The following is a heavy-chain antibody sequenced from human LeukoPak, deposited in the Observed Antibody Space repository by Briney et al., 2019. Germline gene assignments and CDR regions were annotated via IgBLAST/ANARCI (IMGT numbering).Heavy chain of an antibody. Sequence: GGSLRLSCAASGFTFSSYAMHWVRQAPGKGLEWVAVISYDGSNKYYADSVKGRFTISRDNSKNTLYLQMNSLRAEDTAVFYCARDLFYSSSPVSSFWFDPWGQGTLVTVPS. D-gene: IGHD6-13*01. CDR2: ISYDGSNK. V-gene: IGHV3-30*04. CDR1: GFTFSSYA. CDR3: ARDLFYSSSPVSSFWFDP. J-gene: IGHJ5*02.